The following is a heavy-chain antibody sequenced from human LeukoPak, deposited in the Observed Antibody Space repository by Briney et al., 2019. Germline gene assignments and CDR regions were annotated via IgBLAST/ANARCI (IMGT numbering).Heavy chain of an antibody. CDR2: MNPNSGNT. Sequence: ASVEVSCKASGYTFTSFDINWVRQATGQGLEWVGWMNPNSGNTGYAQRFQGRVTMTRNTSISTAYMELSSLRSEDTAVYYCARVNSSIGSSRRYFDYWGQGTLVTVSS. V-gene: IGHV1-8*01. D-gene: IGHD6-13*01. J-gene: IGHJ4*02. CDR1: GYTFTSFD. CDR3: ARVNSSIGSSRRYFDY.